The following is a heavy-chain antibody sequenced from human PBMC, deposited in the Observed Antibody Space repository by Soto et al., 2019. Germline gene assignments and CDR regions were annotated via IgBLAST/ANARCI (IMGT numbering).Heavy chain of an antibody. CDR3: VKDNNWAAPG. J-gene: IGHJ4*02. CDR2: ISGNSDTT. D-gene: IGHD3-16*01. V-gene: IGHV3-23*01. CDR1: GFTFSSNG. Sequence: QPWGSLRLSCAASGFTFSSNGMTWFRQAPGKGLEWVSIISGNSDTTYYADSVKGRFTVSRDNPKNTLYLQMNSLRVEDTARDYCVKDNNWAAPGWGKRTLVTV.